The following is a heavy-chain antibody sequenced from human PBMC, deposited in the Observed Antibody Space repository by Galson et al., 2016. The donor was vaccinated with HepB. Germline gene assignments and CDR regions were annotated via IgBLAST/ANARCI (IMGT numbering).Heavy chain of an antibody. V-gene: IGHV5-51*01. J-gene: IGHJ4*02. CDR3: VRQYCRGGSCRGYFDY. Sequence: QSGAEVKKPGESLKISCKASGYIFTSYLIGWVRQMPGRGLQWMGFIYPGDSDLRYSPSIQGQVTISADQSITTAYLQWSSLKAPDTAMYYCVRQYCRGGSCRGYFDYWGQGTLVTVSS. CDR1: GYIFTSYL. D-gene: IGHD2-15*01. CDR2: IYPGDSDL.